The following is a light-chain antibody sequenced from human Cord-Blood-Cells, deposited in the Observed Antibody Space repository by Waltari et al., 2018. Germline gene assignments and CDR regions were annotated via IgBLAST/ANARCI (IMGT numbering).Light chain of an antibody. CDR3: SSYTSSSTWV. CDR1: SSDVGGYNY. Sequence: QSALTQSASVSGSPGQSITISCTGTSSDVGGYNYVSWYQQHPGKAPKLMIYDVSNRPSGVSNRFSGSKSGNTASPTISGLQAEDEADYYCSSYTSSSTWVFGGGTKLTVL. CDR2: DVS. J-gene: IGLJ3*02. V-gene: IGLV2-14*03.